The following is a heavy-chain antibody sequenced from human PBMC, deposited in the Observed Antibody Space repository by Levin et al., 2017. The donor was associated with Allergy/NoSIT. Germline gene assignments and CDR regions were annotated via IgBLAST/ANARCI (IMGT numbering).Heavy chain of an antibody. CDR2: IYYSGST. V-gene: IGHV4-39*01. CDR3: ARARIAVAGRKGYFDY. CDR1: GGSISSSSYY. J-gene: IGHJ4*02. D-gene: IGHD6-19*01. Sequence: SETLSLTCTVSGGSISSSSYYWGWIRQPPGKGLEWIGSIYYSGSTYYNPSLKSRVTISVDTSKNQFSLKLSSVTAADTAVYYCARARIAVAGRKGYFDYWGQGTLVTVSS.